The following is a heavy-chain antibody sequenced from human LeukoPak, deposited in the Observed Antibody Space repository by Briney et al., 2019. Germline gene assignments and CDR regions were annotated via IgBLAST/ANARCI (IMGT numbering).Heavy chain of an antibody. CDR3: ARGLGYYYGSAGGY. CDR2: ISYSGNT. J-gene: IGHJ4*02. V-gene: IGHV4-31*03. D-gene: IGHD3-10*01. Sequence: SETLSLTCTVSGGSISSGGYSWSWIRQHPGKGLEWIAYISYSGNTYYNPSLKSRVMISVDTSKNQFSLKLTSVTAADTAVYYCARGLGYYYGSAGGYWGQGTLVTVSS. CDR1: GGSISSGGYS.